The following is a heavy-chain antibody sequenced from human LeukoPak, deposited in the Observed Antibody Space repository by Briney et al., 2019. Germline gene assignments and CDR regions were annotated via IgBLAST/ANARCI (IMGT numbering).Heavy chain of an antibody. J-gene: IGHJ4*02. CDR2: ISYDGSNK. Sequence: PGGSLRLSCAASGFTFSSYGMHWVRQAPGKGLEWVAVISYDGSNKYYADSVKGRFTISRDNSKNTLYLQMNSLRAEDTALYYCAKENILTFGGVIDPGYDSWGQGTLVTVSS. D-gene: IGHD3-16*02. CDR1: GFTFSSYG. CDR3: AKENILTFGGVIDPGYDS. V-gene: IGHV3-30*18.